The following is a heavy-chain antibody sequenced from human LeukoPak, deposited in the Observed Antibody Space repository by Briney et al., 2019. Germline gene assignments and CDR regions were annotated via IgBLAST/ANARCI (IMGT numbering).Heavy chain of an antibody. Sequence: ASVKVSCKASGYTFSSYFMHWVRQAPGQGLECMGRINPNSGGTDYAQKFQGRVTMTRDTSISTAYMELSRLRSDDTAVYYCVRGYCSGGSCYPTGWFDPWGQGTLVTVSS. CDR3: VRGYCSGGSCYPTGWFDP. CDR2: INPNSGGT. J-gene: IGHJ5*02. CDR1: GYTFSSYF. D-gene: IGHD2-15*01. V-gene: IGHV1-2*06.